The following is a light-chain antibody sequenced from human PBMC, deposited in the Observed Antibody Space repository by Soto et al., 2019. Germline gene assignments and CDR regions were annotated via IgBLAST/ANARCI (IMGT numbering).Light chain of an antibody. CDR2: GTS. CDR3: QQRSNWPPWIT. Sequence: EIVLTQSPATLSLSPGERATLSCRASQSVSNNFAWYQQRPGQAPRLLIYGTSTRAAGIPTRFSGSGSGTDFTLTISSLEPEDFAVYYCQQRSNWPPWITFGQGTRLEIK. V-gene: IGKV3-11*01. J-gene: IGKJ5*01. CDR1: QSVSNN.